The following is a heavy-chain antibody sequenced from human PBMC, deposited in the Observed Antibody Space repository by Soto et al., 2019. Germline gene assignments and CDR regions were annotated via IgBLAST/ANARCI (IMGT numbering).Heavy chain of an antibody. Sequence: EVQLVESGGGLVQPGGSLRLSCAASGIPVSSNYMTWVRQAPGKGLEWVSVLHSGGDTYYANSVKGRFTISRNDSTNTLFLQMNSLTAEDKAVYYCARDGPYYYASRMDVWGQGTTVTVSS. CDR2: LHSGGDT. CDR3: ARDGPYYYASRMDV. CDR1: GIPVSSNY. V-gene: IGHV3-53*04. D-gene: IGHD3-10*01. J-gene: IGHJ6*02.